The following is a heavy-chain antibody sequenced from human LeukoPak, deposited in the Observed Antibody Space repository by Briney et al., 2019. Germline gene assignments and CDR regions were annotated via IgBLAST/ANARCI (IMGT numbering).Heavy chain of an antibody. V-gene: IGHV4-39*01. D-gene: IGHD3-22*01. CDR1: GGSISSSSYY. CDR2: IYYSGST. Sequence: SETLSLTCTVSGGSISSSSYYWGWIRQPPGKGLEWIGSIYYSGSTYYSPSLKSRVTISVDTSKNQFSLKLSSVTAADTAVYYCARQAISRYYYDSSGYYSGYWGQGTLVTVSS. J-gene: IGHJ4*02. CDR3: ARQAISRYYYDSSGYYSGY.